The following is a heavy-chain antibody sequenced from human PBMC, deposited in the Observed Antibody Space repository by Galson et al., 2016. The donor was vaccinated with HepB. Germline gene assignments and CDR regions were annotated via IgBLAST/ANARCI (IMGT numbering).Heavy chain of an antibody. CDR3: ARGGHYYDSSGYYFWYFDL. V-gene: IGHV4-59*01. CDR2: IYNSGST. J-gene: IGHJ2*01. CDR1: DGSIRSYY. D-gene: IGHD3-22*01. Sequence: SETLSLTCTVSDGSIRSYYWTWVRQPPGKGLEWIGYIYNSGSTNYNPSLKSRVTISVDTSKNQFSLKLTSVAAADTAVYYCARGGHYYDSSGYYFWYFDLWGRGTLVTVSS.